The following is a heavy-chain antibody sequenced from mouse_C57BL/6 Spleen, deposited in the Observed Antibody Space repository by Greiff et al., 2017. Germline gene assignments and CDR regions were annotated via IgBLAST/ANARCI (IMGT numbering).Heavy chain of an antibody. V-gene: IGHV1-81*01. CDR1: GYTFTSYG. CDR2: IYPRSGNT. J-gene: IGHJ3*01. CDR3: ARNDETEFAY. Sequence: VQLQQSGAELARPGASVKLSCKASGYTFTSYGISWVKQRPGQGLEWIGEIYPRSGNTYYNEKFKGKATLTADKSSSPAYMELRGLTSEDSAVYFCARNDETEFAYWGQGTLVTVSA. D-gene: IGHD2-12*01.